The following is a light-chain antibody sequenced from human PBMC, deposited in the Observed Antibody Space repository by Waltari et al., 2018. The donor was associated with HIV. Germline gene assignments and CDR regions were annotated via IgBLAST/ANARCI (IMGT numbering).Light chain of an antibody. CDR1: SRDVGRFKY. V-gene: IGLV2-8*01. Sequence: QSALTQPPPASGSPGQSGTISCHRTSRDVGRFKYVSWYQQHPGKVSKLMIDDVSKWPSGVPDRFSCSKSGNTDSLTVPGLQAEDEADYYCSSYGGVNTVLFGGGTRLTVL. CDR2: DVS. CDR3: SSYGGVNTVL. J-gene: IGLJ3*02.